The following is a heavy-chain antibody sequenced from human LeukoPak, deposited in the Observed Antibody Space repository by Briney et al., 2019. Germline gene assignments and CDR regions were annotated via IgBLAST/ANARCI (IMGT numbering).Heavy chain of an antibody. D-gene: IGHD6-13*01. J-gene: IGHJ4*02. CDR3: AKDIGSSWTGYFDY. CDR1: GFTFSSYW. V-gene: IGHV3-74*01. CDR2: INGDGRNI. Sequence: GGSLRLSCVASGFTFSSYWMHWVRQDPRKGLVWVSRINGDGRNINYADSVRGRFTISRDNAKNSLYLQMNSLRAEDTALYYCAKDIGSSWTGYFDYWGQGTLVTVSS.